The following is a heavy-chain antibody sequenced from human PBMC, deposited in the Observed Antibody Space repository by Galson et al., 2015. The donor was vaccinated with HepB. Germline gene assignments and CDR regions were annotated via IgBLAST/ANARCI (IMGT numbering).Heavy chain of an antibody. CDR3: ARGNGILSHLDL. Sequence: SVKVSCKASGDTFSLYSIHWVRQAPGQSLEWMGWINSANGDTKFARTFEDRVTFTSDRSATTAYMEVRSLRSQDTAVYFCARGNGILSHLDLWGQGTLITVSS. D-gene: IGHD3-9*01. CDR1: GDTFSLYS. J-gene: IGHJ4*02. CDR2: INSANGDT. V-gene: IGHV1-3*01.